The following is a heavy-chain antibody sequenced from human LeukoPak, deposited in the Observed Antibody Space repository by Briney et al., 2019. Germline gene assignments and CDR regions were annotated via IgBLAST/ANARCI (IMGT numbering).Heavy chain of an antibody. CDR2: IYRGGNT. CDR3: ARETRNYYDSSAYYSIDY. CDR1: GYSITSGYY. Sequence: PSETLSLTCSVSGYSITSGYYWGWIRQPPGKGLELIGNIYRGGNTYYNPSLKSRVTLSRDTSQNQFSLRLNSVTAADTAVYYCARETRNYYDSSAYYSIDYWGQGTLVTVSS. D-gene: IGHD3-22*01. V-gene: IGHV4-38-2*02. J-gene: IGHJ4*02.